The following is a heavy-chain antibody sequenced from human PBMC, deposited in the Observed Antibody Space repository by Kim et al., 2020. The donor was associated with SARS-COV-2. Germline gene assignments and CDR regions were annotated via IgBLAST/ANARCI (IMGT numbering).Heavy chain of an antibody. CDR1: GFTFSSYA. D-gene: IGHD1-26*01. CDR3: AKVNGAGGSYRPWYFDY. CDR2: ISGSGGST. J-gene: IGHJ4*02. V-gene: IGHV3-23*01. Sequence: GGSLRLSCAASGFTFSSYAMSWVRQAPGKGLEWVSAISGSGGSTYYADSVKGRFTISRDNSKNTLYLQMNSLRAEDTAVYYCAKVNGAGGSYRPWYFDYWGQGTLVTVSS.